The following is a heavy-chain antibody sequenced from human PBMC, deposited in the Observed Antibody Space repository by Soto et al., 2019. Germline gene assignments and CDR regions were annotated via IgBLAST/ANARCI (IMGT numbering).Heavy chain of an antibody. Sequence: EVQLVESGGGLVQPGGSLRLSCEVFGFNVLAYAMHWVRQAPGKGLEWVSSFDCKSFHSDAAKGRFTISRDGSRNTLDLQMSNLRVEDTATYYCARDAVTNNGRWDWFGPWGRGTLVIV. CDR1: GFNVLAYA. CDR3: ARDAVTNNGRWDWFGP. CDR2: FDCKS. J-gene: IGHJ5*02. V-gene: IGHV3-23*04. D-gene: IGHD6-19*01.